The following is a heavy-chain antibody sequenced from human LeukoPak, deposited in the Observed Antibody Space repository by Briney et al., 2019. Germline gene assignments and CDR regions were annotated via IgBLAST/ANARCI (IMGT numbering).Heavy chain of an antibody. V-gene: IGHV3-48*03. J-gene: IGHJ4*02. D-gene: IGHD6-13*01. Sequence: GGSLRLSCAASGFTFSSYEMNWVRQAPGKGLKWVSYISSSGSTIYYADSVKGRFTISRDNAKNSLYLQMNSLRAEDTAVYYCARGEAYSSSWYVAYFDYWGQGTLVTVSS. CDR2: ISSSGSTI. CDR1: GFTFSSYE. CDR3: ARGEAYSSSWYVAYFDY.